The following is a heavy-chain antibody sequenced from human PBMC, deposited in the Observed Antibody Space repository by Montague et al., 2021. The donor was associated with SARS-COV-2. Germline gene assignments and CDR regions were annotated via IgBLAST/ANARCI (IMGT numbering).Heavy chain of an antibody. D-gene: IGHD2/OR15-2a*01. CDR3: AKDYYHCNSSSCFYFYYGMDV. V-gene: IGHV3-9*01. CDR2: MSWNSGSR. J-gene: IGHJ6*02. Sequence: SLRLSCAASGFIFGDYAMHWVRQPPGKGLEWVSGMSWNSGSRGYADSVKGRFTISRDNAKKSLYLQMNSLRAEDTALYYCAKDYYHCNSSSCFYFYYGMDVWGQGTTVTVSS. CDR1: GFIFGDYA.